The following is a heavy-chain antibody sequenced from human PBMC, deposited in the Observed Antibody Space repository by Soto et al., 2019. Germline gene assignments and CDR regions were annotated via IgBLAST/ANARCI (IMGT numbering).Heavy chain of an antibody. D-gene: IGHD3-22*01. CDR2: IKTDGTYA. J-gene: IGHJ4*02. CDR3: AAGGSGYYAN. CDR1: GFTFSTYW. Sequence: EVQLVESGGDLVQPGGSLRLSCAASGFTFSTYWMHWVRQAPGKGLLWVSRIKTDGTYATYADSVKDRFTISRDNAKNTLYLQMNSLRVEDAAVYYCAAGGSGYYANWGQGTLVTVSS. V-gene: IGHV3-74*01.